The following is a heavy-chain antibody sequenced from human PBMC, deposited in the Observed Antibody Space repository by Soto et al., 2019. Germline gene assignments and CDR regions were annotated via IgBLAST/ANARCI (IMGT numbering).Heavy chain of an antibody. CDR1: GFSFSSHG. V-gene: IGHV3-33*01. J-gene: IGHJ2*01. CDR3: XXXXXXXXGTWXPYWYFDL. D-gene: IGHD1-26*01. Sequence: QVQLVESGGGVVQAGRSQTLSCAASGFSFSSHGMHWVRRAPGKGLEWVAAIWYDGSRKYYADSVKGRFTVSRDNSDNTLYLXXXXLXXXXXXXXXXXXXXXXXXGTWXPYWYFDLWGRGXLVTVSS. CDR2: IWYDGSRK.